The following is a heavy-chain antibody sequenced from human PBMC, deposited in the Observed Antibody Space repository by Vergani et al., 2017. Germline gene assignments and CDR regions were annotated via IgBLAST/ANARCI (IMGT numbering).Heavy chain of an antibody. Sequence: QVQLVQSGAEVKKPGASVKVSCKASGYTFTSYGISWVRQAPGQGLEWMGWISAYNGNTNYAQKLQGRVTISVDTSKNQFSLKLSSVTAADKAVYYCARRPDSSGYYYGFYYWGQGTLVTVSS. CDR1: GYTFTSYG. J-gene: IGHJ4*02. V-gene: IGHV1-18*04. CDR2: ISAYNGNT. CDR3: ARRPDSSGYYYGFYY. D-gene: IGHD3-22*01.